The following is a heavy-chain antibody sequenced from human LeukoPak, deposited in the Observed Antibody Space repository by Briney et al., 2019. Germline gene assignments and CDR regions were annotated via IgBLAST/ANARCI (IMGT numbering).Heavy chain of an antibody. D-gene: IGHD3-10*01. Sequence: PGGSLRLSCAASGFTFSSYEMNWVRQAPGKGLEWVSYISSSGSTIYYADSVKGRFIISRDNAKNSLYLQMNSLRAEDKAVYYCARVRRGSGSYKLDFWGQGTLVTVSS. V-gene: IGHV3-48*03. CDR1: GFTFSSYE. CDR3: ARVRRGSGSYKLDF. CDR2: ISSSGSTI. J-gene: IGHJ4*02.